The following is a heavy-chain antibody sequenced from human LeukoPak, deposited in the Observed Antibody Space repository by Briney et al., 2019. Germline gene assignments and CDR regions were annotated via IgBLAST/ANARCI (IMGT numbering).Heavy chain of an antibody. CDR2: INPNSGGT. J-gene: IGHJ4*02. Sequence: ASVKVSCKASGYTFTGYYMHWVRQAPGQGLEWMGWINPNSGGTNYAQKFQGRVTMTRDTSISTAYMELSRLRSDDTAVYYCARRAVAGTGLDYWGQGTLVTASS. CDR3: ARRAVAGTGLDY. V-gene: IGHV1-2*02. CDR1: GYTFTGYY. D-gene: IGHD6-19*01.